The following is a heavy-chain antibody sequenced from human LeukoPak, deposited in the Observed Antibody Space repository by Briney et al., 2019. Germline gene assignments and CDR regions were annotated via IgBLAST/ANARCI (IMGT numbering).Heavy chain of an antibody. Sequence: SETLSLTCTVSGGSISSYYWSWIRQPPGKGLEWIGYIYYSGSTNYNPSLKSRVTISVDTSKNQFSLKLSSVTAADTAVYYCARSPYYDDSSGYPYYFDYWGQGTLVTVSS. J-gene: IGHJ4*02. D-gene: IGHD3-22*01. CDR3: ARSPYYDDSSGYPYYFDY. CDR2: IYYSGST. V-gene: IGHV4-59*01. CDR1: GGSISSYY.